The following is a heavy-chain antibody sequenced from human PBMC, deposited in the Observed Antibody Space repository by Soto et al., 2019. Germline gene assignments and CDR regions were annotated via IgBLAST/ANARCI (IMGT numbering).Heavy chain of an antibody. CDR3: ANAEHPRRSIGFDY. D-gene: IGHD3-16*02. J-gene: IGHJ4*02. CDR1: GFTFASYV. V-gene: IGHV3-23*01. CDR2: ISATGGST. Sequence: GGSLRLSCAGSGFTFASYVMTWVRQAPGKGLEWVSSISATGGSTYYAGSVKGRFTFSRDNSKNTLYLQMNSLRAEDTAIYYCANAEHPRRSIGFDYWGQGTLVTVSS.